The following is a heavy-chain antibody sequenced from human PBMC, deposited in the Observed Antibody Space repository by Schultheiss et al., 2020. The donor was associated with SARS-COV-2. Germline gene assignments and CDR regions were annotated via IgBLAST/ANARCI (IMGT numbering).Heavy chain of an antibody. J-gene: IGHJ5*02. V-gene: IGHV4-59*08. CDR1: GGSISSYY. CDR2: IFYSGST. Sequence: SETLSLTCTVSGGSISSYYWGWIRQHPEKGLEWIGYIFYSGSTNYNPSLKSRVTMSVDTSKNQFSLKLSSVTAADTAVYYCARRPGGIAAARFDPWGQGTLVTVSS. CDR3: ARRPGGIAAARFDP. D-gene: IGHD6-13*01.